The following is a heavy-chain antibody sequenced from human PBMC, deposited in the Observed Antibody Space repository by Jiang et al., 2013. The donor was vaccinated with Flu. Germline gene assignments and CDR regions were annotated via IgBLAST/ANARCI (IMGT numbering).Heavy chain of an antibody. V-gene: IGHV4-4*07. CDR2: IHISGTT. J-gene: IGHJ5*02. CDR3: ARDGPNWSNNWFDP. D-gene: IGHD2-8*01. Sequence: LLKPSETLSLTCTVSGGSFSTYYWSWIRQPAGKGLEWIGRIHISGTTNYNPSLKSRGTMSVDTSKNQFSLKLISVTAADTAVYYCARDGPNWSNNWFDPWGQGTLVTVSS. CDR1: GGSFSTYY.